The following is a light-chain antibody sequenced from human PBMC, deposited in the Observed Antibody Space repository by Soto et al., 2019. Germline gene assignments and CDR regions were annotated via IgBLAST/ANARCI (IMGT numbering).Light chain of an antibody. V-gene: IGLV2-23*02. CDR3: CSFAVGSTLV. Sequence: QSALTQPASVSGSPGQSITISCTVTSSDVGTYNLVSWYQQHPGKAPKLMIFEVFKRPSGVSTRFSGSKSGNTASLTISGLQAEDEADYYCCSFAVGSTLVFGGGTKLTVL. CDR2: EVF. CDR1: SSDVGTYNL. J-gene: IGLJ2*01.